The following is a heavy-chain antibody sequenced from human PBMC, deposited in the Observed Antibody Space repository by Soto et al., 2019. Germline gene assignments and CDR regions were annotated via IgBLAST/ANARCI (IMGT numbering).Heavy chain of an antibody. J-gene: IGHJ6*03. CDR3: ASSQAPTYGSGSYYMDV. CDR1: GYTFTSYY. CDR2: INPSGGST. D-gene: IGHD3-10*01. Sequence: ASVKVSCKASGYTFTSYYMHWVRQAPGQGLEWMGIINPSGGSTSYAQKFQGRVTMTRDTSTSTVYMELSSLRSEDTAVYYCASSQAPTYGSGSYYMDVWGKGTTVTVSS. V-gene: IGHV1-46*03.